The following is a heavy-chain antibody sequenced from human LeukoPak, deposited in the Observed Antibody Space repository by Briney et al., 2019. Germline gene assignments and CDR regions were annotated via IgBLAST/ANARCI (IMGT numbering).Heavy chain of an antibody. CDR1: GGSISSYY. CDR2: IYTSGST. J-gene: IGHJ6*03. Sequence: SETLSLTCTVSGGSISSYYWNWIRQPAGKGLQWIGRIYTSGSTNYNPSLKSRVTMSVGTSKNQFSLKLSSVTAADTAVYYCARDSVEVGGLYYMDVWGKGTTVTVSS. V-gene: IGHV4-4*07. CDR3: ARDSVEVGGLYYMDV. D-gene: IGHD1-26*01.